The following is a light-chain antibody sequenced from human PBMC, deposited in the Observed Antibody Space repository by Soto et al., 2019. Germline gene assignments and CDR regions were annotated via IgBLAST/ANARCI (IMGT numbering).Light chain of an antibody. J-gene: IGKJ2*01. CDR2: AAS. CDR1: HDIRKY. CDR3: NQNPAYPYT. Sequence: DVQMTQYPPSLSASVGATVTITCRSSHDIRKYVAWFQLRPGQAPKSLIYAASTLQSGVPSRVSGSGPGPHFTLTLSSLQHADCATYYCNQNPAYPYTFGQGTKLEI. V-gene: IGKV1-16*01.